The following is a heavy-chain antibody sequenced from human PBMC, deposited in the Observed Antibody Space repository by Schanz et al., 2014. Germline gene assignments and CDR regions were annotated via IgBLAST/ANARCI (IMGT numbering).Heavy chain of an antibody. J-gene: IGHJ4*02. V-gene: IGHV3-23*01. Sequence: EVQLLESGGGLVQPGGSLRLSCLASGFAFSSYGMNWLRQAPGKGLEWVSVIGVDGTTTYYADSVRGRFTMSRDNSKNTLYLQMNSLRAGDAAVYYCARDASSSDYHLAHWGQGTLVTVSS. CDR1: GFAFSSYG. CDR3: ARDASSSDYHLAH. D-gene: IGHD3-22*01. CDR2: IGVDGTTT.